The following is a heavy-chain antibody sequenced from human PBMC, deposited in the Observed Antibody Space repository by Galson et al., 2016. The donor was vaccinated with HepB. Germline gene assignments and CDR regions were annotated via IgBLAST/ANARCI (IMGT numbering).Heavy chain of an antibody. J-gene: IGHJ5*01. V-gene: IGHV4-4*02. Sequence: SETLSLTCAVSGVSINDNTWWSWVRQPPGKGLEWIGEIYHAGSTNYNPSLKTRVTISLDKSKNQFSLQANSVTAADTAVYFCAGGTPAPGLGSWGQGILVVVSS. CDR3: AGGTPAPGLGS. CDR2: IYHAGST. CDR1: GVSINDNTW. D-gene: IGHD1-26*01.